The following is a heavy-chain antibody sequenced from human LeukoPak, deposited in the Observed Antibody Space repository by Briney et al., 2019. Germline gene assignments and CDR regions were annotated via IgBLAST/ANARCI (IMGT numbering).Heavy chain of an antibody. D-gene: IGHD3-10*01. J-gene: IGHJ4*02. V-gene: IGHV4-34*01. CDR3: ASTHRRFGELLYYFDY. CDR1: GGSFSGYY. Sequence: SETLSLTCAVYGGSFSGYYWSWIRQPPGKGLEWIGEINHSGSTNYNPSLKSRVTISADTSKNQFSLKLSSVTAADTAVYYCASTHRRFGELLYYFDYWGQGTLVTVSS. CDR2: INHSGST.